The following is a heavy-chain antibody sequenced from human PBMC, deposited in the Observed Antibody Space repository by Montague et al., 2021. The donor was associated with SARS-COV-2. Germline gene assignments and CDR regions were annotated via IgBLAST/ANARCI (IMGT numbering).Heavy chain of an antibody. CDR1: GDSVSGDTAA. J-gene: IGHJ4*02. D-gene: IGHD6-13*01. V-gene: IGHV6-1*01. Sequence: CAISGDSVSGDTAAWKSIRQSPSRHLEWLGGTYYRPEWNYDYAVSVKSRMTISPDTSKNQFSLQLSSVTPEDRAVYYCARDPRYSLSWSFDYWGQGTLVTVSP. CDR3: ARDPRYSLSWSFDY. CDR2: TYYRPEWNY.